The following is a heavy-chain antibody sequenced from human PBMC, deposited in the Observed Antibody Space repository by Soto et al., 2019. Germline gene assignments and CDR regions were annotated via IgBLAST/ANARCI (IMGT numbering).Heavy chain of an antibody. V-gene: IGHV4-31*03. J-gene: IGHJ4*02. Sequence: LSVTCSIAGGSITRGGYYWRWIRQHPGKGLEWIGYIYYSGSTYYNPSLKSRVTISVDTSKNQFSLKLSSVTAADTAVYYCARAPALMMIDYWGQGTLVTVSS. D-gene: IGHD3-16*01. CDR1: GGSITRGGYY. CDR2: IYYSGST. CDR3: ARAPALMMIDY.